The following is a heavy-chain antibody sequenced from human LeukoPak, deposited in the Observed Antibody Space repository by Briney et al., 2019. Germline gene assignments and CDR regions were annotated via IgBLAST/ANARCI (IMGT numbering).Heavy chain of an antibody. CDR3: ASPQEYCSGGSCYSYDY. Sequence: ASVKVSFKASGYTFTGYYIHWVRLAPGQGLEWMGWINPNSGGTNSAQKFKGRVTMTRDTSITTVYMELSRLRSDDTAVYYCASPQEYCSGGSCYSYDYWGQGTLVTVSS. CDR2: INPNSGGT. CDR1: GYTFTGYY. D-gene: IGHD2-15*01. V-gene: IGHV1-2*02. J-gene: IGHJ4*02.